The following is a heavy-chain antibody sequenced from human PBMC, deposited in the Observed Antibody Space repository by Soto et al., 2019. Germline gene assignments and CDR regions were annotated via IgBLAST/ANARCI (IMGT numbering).Heavy chain of an antibody. D-gene: IGHD3-22*01. CDR1: GYTFTGYY. CDR3: ARGSSSGYYYLFDY. J-gene: IGHJ4*02. Sequence: ASVKVSCKASGYTFTGYYMHWVRQAPGQGLEWMGWINPNSGGTNYAQKFQGRVTMTRDTSISTAYMELSRLRSDDTAVYYCARGSSSGYYYLFDYWGQGTMVTVYS. V-gene: IGHV1-2*02. CDR2: INPNSGGT.